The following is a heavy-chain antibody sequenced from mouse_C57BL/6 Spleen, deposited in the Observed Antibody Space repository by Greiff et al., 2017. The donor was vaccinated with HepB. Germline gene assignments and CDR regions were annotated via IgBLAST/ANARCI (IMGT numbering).Heavy chain of an antibody. CDR1: GFTFSDYG. V-gene: IGHV5-17*01. Sequence: EVNLVESGGGLVKPGGSLKLSCAASGFTFSDYGMHWVRQAPEKGLEWVAYISSGSSTIYYADTVKGRFTISRDNAKNTLFLQMTSLRSEDTAMYYCARPIYYGSSDAMDYWGQGTSVTVSS. CDR3: ARPIYYGSSDAMDY. D-gene: IGHD1-1*01. CDR2: ISSGSSTI. J-gene: IGHJ4*01.